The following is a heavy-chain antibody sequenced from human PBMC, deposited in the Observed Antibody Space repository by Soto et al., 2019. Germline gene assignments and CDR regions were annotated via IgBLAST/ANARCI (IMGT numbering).Heavy chain of an antibody. CDR3: GKDVDLDGYSYYIDH. CDR2: ISWDGENT. V-gene: IGHV3-43*01. J-gene: IGHJ4*02. Sequence: EVHLAESGGAVVPPGGSLRLSCAASGFTFDDFAMHWVRQVPGKALEWVSLISWDGENTFYADSVKGRFTISRDSSRNSLYLQMNGLRSEDSALYYCGKDVDLDGYSYYIDHWGQGTLVTVSS. CDR1: GFTFDDFA. D-gene: IGHD4-4*01.